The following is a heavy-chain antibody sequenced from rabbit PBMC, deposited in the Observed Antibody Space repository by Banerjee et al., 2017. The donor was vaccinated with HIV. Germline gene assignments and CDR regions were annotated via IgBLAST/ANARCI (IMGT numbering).Heavy chain of an antibody. CDR2: IYGGDSGDT. V-gene: IGHV1S45*01. Sequence: ELVESGGGLVQPGESLKLSCKASGIDFSSYGISWVRQAPGKGLEWIACIYGGDSGDTYYASWAKGRFTISKTSSTTVTLQMTSLTAADTATYFCARSDYDGYDYATFYYDLWGPGTLVTV. D-gene: IGHD6-1*01. CDR1: GIDFSSYG. CDR3: ARSDYDGYDYATFYYDL. J-gene: IGHJ4*01.